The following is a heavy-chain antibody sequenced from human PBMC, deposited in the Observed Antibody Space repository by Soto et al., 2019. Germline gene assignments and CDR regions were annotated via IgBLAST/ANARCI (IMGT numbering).Heavy chain of an antibody. CDR2: ISGSGGST. CDR3: AKPQRAYYYHSSGYLDY. D-gene: IGHD3-22*01. CDR1: GFTFGSYA. Sequence: GESLKISCAASGFTFGSYAMNWVRQAPGKGLEWVSAISGSGGSTYYADSVKGRFTISRDNSKNTLYLQMNSLRGEDTAVYYCAKPQRAYYYHSSGYLDYWGQGTLVTVS. J-gene: IGHJ4*02. V-gene: IGHV3-23*01.